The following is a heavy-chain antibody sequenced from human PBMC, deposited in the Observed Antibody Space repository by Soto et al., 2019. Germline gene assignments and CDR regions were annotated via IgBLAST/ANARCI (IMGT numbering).Heavy chain of an antibody. CDR1: GGTISGYY. CDR3: ARGQRFSDWFDP. CDR2: IYSSGNT. D-gene: IGHD3-3*01. V-gene: IGHV4-4*07. J-gene: IGHJ5*02. Sequence: SETLSLTCSVSGGTISGYYWTWIRQPAGKGLAWIGRIYSSGNTKYNPSLQSRVTMSLDTSNNQFSLRLTSVTAADTAVYYCARGQRFSDWFDPWGQGTLVTVSS.